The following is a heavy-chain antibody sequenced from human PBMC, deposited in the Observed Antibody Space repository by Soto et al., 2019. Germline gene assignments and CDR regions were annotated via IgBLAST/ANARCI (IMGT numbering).Heavy chain of an antibody. CDR2: INPSGGGT. CDR1: GYTFTGYY. CDR3: ASHQYYDLWSGYYGIHYYGMDV. J-gene: IGHJ6*02. Sequence: ASVKVSCKASGYTFTGYYMHWVRPAPGQGLEGMGMINPSGGGTNYAQKFQGGVTMTRDTSTSTVYMELSSLRSEDTAVYYCASHQYYDLWSGYYGIHYYGMDVWGQVTTVTVSS. V-gene: IGHV1-46*01. D-gene: IGHD3-3*01.